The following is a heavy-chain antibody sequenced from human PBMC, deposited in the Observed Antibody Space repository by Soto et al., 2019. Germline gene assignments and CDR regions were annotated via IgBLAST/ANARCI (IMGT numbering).Heavy chain of an antibody. CDR3: ARLRRDWGDAFDL. Sequence: QVQLVQSGADVKKPGSSVKVSCKTSGGSFGSSAISWVRQAPAQGLEWMGEIMPVFDKANYAQNFQGRLTITADELTGTVFMELRSLRSEDTAVYFCARLRRDWGDAFDLWGLGTFVTVSS. J-gene: IGHJ3*01. D-gene: IGHD3-16*01. CDR2: IMPVFDKA. CDR1: GGSFGSSA. V-gene: IGHV1-69*01.